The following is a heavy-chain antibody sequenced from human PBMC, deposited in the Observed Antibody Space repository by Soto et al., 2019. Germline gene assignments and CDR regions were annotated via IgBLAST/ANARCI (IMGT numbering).Heavy chain of an antibody. CDR1: GGTFSSYS. V-gene: IGHV1-69*01. CDR3: ARDGGRHSGGIDY. Sequence: QVQLVQSGAEVKKPGSSVKVSCKASGGTFSSYSINWVRQAPGQGLEWMGEIIPIFGTANYAQKFQGRVTNTADESTSTAYMELSSLRSEDTDVYYCARDGGRHSGGIDYWGQGTLVTVSS. CDR2: IIPIFGTA. J-gene: IGHJ4*02. D-gene: IGHD1-26*01.